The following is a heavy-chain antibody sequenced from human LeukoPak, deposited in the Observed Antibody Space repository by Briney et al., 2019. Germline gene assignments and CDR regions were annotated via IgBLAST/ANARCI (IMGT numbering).Heavy chain of an antibody. Sequence: SETLSLTCAVYGGSFSGYYWSWIRQPPGKGLEWIGEINHSGSSNHNPSLKSRVTISIDTSKNQFSLKLSSVTAADTAVYYCTRGGSSWYSFFGYWGQGTLVTVSS. J-gene: IGHJ4*02. V-gene: IGHV4-34*01. D-gene: IGHD6-13*01. CDR3: TRGGSSWYSFFGY. CDR1: GGSFSGYY. CDR2: INHSGSS.